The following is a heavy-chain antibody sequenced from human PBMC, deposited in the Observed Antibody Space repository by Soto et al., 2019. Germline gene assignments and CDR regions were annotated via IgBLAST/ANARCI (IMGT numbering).Heavy chain of an antibody. J-gene: IGHJ3*02. Sequence: GGSLRLSCAASGFTFSSYWMSWVRQAPGKGLEWVANIKQDGSEKYYVDSVKGRFTISRDNAKNSLYLQMNSLRAEDTAVYYCARDIPHNPYDAFDIWGQGTMVTVSS. V-gene: IGHV3-7*01. CDR1: GFTFSSYW. CDR2: IKQDGSEK. CDR3: ARDIPHNPYDAFDI.